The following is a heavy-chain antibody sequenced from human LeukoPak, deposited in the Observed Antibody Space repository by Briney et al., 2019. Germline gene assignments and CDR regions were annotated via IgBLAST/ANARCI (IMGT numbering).Heavy chain of an antibody. CDR2: ITPFIDKA. CDR1: GDTFTTYA. D-gene: IGHD4-17*01. Sequence: SVKVSCKASGDTFTTYAINWLRQAPGQGLEWMGRITPFIDKAIYSREFPGRVTITADKSTSTAYMELSSLRLEDTAVFFCARGSVTTSEFDSWGQGTLVTVSS. V-gene: IGHV1-69*04. J-gene: IGHJ4*02. CDR3: ARGSVTTSEFDS.